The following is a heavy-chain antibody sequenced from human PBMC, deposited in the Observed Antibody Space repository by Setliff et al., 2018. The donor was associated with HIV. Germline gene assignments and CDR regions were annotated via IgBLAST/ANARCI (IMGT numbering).Heavy chain of an antibody. J-gene: IGHJ3*02. CDR1: GYSFTSYW. Sequence: PGESLKISCKGSGYSFTSYWIGWVRQMPGKGLGWMGIIYPGDSDTRYSPSFQGQVTISADKSISTAYLQWSTLKASDTAMYYCARSRRDGYNLEAFDIWGQGTMVTVSS. D-gene: IGHD5-12*01. CDR3: ARSRRDGYNLEAFDI. V-gene: IGHV5-51*01. CDR2: IYPGDSDT.